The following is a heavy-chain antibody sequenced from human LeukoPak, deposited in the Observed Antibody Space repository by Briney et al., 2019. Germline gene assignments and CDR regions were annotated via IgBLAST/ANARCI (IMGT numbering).Heavy chain of an antibody. CDR1: GFTFSSYS. Sequence: GSLRLSCASSGFTFSSYSMNWVRQAPGKGLEWVSSISSSSSYIYYADSVKGRFTISRDNAKNSLYLQMNSLRAEDTAVYYCARAGPCSSTSCSSGGSFDYWGQGTLVTVSS. D-gene: IGHD2-2*01. CDR2: ISSSSSYI. V-gene: IGHV3-21*01. J-gene: IGHJ4*02. CDR3: ARAGPCSSTSCSSGGSFDY.